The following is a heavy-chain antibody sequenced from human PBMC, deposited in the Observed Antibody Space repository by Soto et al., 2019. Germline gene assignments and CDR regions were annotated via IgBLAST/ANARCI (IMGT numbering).Heavy chain of an antibody. J-gene: IGHJ4*02. Sequence: GGSLRLSCAASGFTVSSNYMSWVRQAPGKGLEWVSVIYSGGTTYYADSAKDRFTISRDNSKNTLYLQMNNLRAEDTAVYYCASSTDCWGRGTLVTVSS. V-gene: IGHV3-66*01. CDR3: ASSTDC. CDR1: GFTVSSNY. CDR2: IYSGGTT.